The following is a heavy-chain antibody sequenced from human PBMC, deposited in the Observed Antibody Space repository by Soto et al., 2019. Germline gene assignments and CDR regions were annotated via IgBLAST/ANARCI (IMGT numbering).Heavy chain of an antibody. V-gene: IGHV4-39*01. CDR2: IYYSGTT. Sequence: QLQLQESGPGLVKPSETLSLTCTVSSASLSSSSYTWGWIRQPPGKGLEWLGSIYYSGTTYYNPALNSRVTVSVDTSKNQSSLKVTSVTAADTAVYYCARLHGYCISSSCHGHYAMDVWGQGTTVTVSS. D-gene: IGHD2-2*01. CDR3: ARLHGYCISSSCHGHYAMDV. CDR1: SASLSSSSYT. J-gene: IGHJ6*02.